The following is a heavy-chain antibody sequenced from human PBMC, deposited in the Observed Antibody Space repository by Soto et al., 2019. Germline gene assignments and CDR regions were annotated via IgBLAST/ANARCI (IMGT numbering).Heavy chain of an antibody. J-gene: IGHJ4*02. CDR2: ISSSSSTI. V-gene: IGHV3-48*02. Sequence: EVQLVECGGGLVQPGGSLGLSCAASGFTFSSYSMNWVRQAPGKGVEWVSYISSSSSTIYYADSVGGRFTLSRDNAKNSLYLQMNSQRDVDTAVYYCAREGYYDSRGYYYYDYWGQGTLVTVSS. D-gene: IGHD3-22*01. CDR1: GFTFSSYS. CDR3: AREGYYDSRGYYYYDY.